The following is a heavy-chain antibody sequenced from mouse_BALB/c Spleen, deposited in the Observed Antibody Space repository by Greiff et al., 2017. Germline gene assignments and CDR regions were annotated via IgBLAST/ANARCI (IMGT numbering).Heavy chain of an antibody. Sequence: EVHLVESGGGLVKPGGSLKLSCAASGFTFSSYAMSWVRQTPEKRLEWVATISSGGSYTYYPDSVKGRFTISRDNAKNTLYLQMSSLRSEDTAMYYCARQGPNWYFDVWGAGTTVTVSS. CDR3: ARQGPNWYFDV. CDR2: ISSGGSYT. V-gene: IGHV5-9-3*01. CDR1: GFTFSSYA. J-gene: IGHJ1*01.